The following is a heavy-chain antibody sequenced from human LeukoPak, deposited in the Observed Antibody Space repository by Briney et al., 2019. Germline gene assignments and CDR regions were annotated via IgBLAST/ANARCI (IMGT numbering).Heavy chain of an antibody. J-gene: IGHJ4*02. CDR2: ISSRSSDI. D-gene: IGHD3-9*01. CDR3: ARALYYDILTGYQTHMYYFDY. Sequence: KSGGSLRLSCTASRVTFSGYTMNWVRQAPGKGLEWFSSISSRSSDIYYADSVKGRFTISRDNARNALYLQMRSLRAEDTGVYYCARALYYDILTGYQTHMYYFDYWGQGTLVTVSS. CDR1: RVTFSGYT. V-gene: IGHV3-21*01.